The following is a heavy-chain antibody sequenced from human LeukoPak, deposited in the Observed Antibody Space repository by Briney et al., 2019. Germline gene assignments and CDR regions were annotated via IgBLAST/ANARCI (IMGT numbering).Heavy chain of an antibody. Sequence: SKTLSLTCAVSGGSVNTGGFSWSWIRQPPGQGLEWIGYVYRSGSTFYNPSLHSRVVMSLDKSNNRFSLQLHSVTAADTAMYFCARNVGLAAATAAGAFDVWGQGTMVTVSS. V-gene: IGHV4-30-2*01. J-gene: IGHJ3*01. D-gene: IGHD6-25*01. CDR3: ARNVGLAAATAAGAFDV. CDR2: VYRSGST. CDR1: GGSVNTGGFS.